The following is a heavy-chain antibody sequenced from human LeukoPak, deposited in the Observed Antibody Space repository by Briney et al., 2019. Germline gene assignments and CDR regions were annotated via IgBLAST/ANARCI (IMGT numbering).Heavy chain of an antibody. CDR3: ARDHPTYNWFDP. Sequence: GGSLRLSCAASGFIFSDYYMSWIRQAPGKGLEWVSYISISGSTIYYADSVKGRFTISRDNAQNSLSLQMNSLRAEDTAVYYCARDHPTYNWFDPWGQGTLVTVSS. CDR2: ISISGSTI. CDR1: GFIFSDYY. J-gene: IGHJ5*02. V-gene: IGHV3-11*04.